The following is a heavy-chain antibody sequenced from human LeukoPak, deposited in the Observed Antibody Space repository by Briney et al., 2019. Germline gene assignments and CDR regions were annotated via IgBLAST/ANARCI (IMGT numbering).Heavy chain of an antibody. V-gene: IGHV4-39*01. Sequence: PGGSLRLSCAASGFTFSSYAMSWIRQPPGKGLEWIGSIYYSGSTYYNASLKSRVTISVDTSKNQFSLKLSSVTAADTAVYYCARKRSGWYSPWGQGTLVTVSS. CDR3: ARKRSGWYSP. J-gene: IGHJ5*02. CDR2: IYYSGST. D-gene: IGHD6-19*01. CDR1: GFTFSSYA.